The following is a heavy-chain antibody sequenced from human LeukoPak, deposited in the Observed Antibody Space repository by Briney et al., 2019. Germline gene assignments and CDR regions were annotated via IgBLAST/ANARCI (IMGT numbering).Heavy chain of an antibody. CDR2: INPNSGDT. V-gene: IGHV1-2*06. Sequence: GPVKVSCKASGYTFTGYHMHWVRQAPGQGLEWMGRINPNSGDTNYAQKFQGRVTMTRDTSISTVYMELSRLRSDDTAVYYCARDYCSSTSCLFDYWGQGTLVTVSS. D-gene: IGHD2-2*01. CDR1: GYTFTGYH. J-gene: IGHJ4*02. CDR3: ARDYCSSTSCLFDY.